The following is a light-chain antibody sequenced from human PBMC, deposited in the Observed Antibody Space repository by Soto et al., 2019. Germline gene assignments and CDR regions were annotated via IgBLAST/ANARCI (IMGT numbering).Light chain of an antibody. CDR2: AAS. V-gene: IGKV1-5*01. CDR3: QQYETFSGT. CDR1: QSVSGW. J-gene: IGKJ1*01. Sequence: DIQTNQSLSTLSASVGNTDTVTCRASQSVSGWLAWYQQKPGEAPKLLIYAASTLQSGVPSRFSGSGSGTKFTLTIASLQPDDFATYYCQQYETFSGTFGPGTKVDI.